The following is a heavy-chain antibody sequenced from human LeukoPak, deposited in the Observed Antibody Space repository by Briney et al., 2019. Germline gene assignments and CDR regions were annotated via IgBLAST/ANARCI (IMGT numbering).Heavy chain of an antibody. CDR3: AKTSGIVVVTKFDY. V-gene: IGHV3-23*01. D-gene: IGHD3-22*01. Sequence: GGSLRLSCAASGFTFSSYAMSWVRQAPGEGLEWVSAISGSGGSTYYADSVKGRFTISRDNSKNTLYLQMNSLRAEDTAVYYCAKTSGIVVVTKFDYWGQGTLVTVSS. CDR2: ISGSGGST. CDR1: GFTFSSYA. J-gene: IGHJ4*02.